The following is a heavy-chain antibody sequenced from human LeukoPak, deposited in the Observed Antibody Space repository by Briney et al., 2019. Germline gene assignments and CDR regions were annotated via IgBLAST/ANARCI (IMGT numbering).Heavy chain of an antibody. CDR2: INHSGST. J-gene: IGHJ3*02. CDR3: ARGRGVGSGKEMTRKGAFDI. CDR1: GGSFSGYY. D-gene: IGHD2-15*01. Sequence: SETLSLTCAVYGGSFSGYYWSWIRQPPGKGLEWIGEINHSGSTNYNPSLKSRVTISVDTSKNQFSLKLSSVTAADTAVYYCARGRGVGSGKEMTRKGAFDIWGQGTMVAVSS. V-gene: IGHV4-34*01.